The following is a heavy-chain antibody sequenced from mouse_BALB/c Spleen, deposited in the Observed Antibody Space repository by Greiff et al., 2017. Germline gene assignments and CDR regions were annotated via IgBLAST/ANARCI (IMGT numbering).Heavy chain of an antibody. J-gene: IGHJ4*01. Sequence: EVQRVESGGGLVQPGGSRKLSCAASGFTFSSFGMHWVRQAPEKGLEWVAYISSGSSTIYYADTVKGRFTISRDNPKNTLFLQMTSLRSEDTAMYYCARSLRGNAMDYWGQGTSVTVSS. V-gene: IGHV5-17*02. CDR3: ARSLRGNAMDY. CDR1: GFTFSSFG. CDR2: ISSGSSTI.